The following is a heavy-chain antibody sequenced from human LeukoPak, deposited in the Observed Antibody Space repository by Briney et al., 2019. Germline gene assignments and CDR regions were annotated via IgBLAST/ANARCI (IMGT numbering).Heavy chain of an antibody. V-gene: IGHV3-23*01. CDR1: GFTFSSYA. J-gene: IGHJ4*02. CDR3: ARSVGVLVVYAIGDY. CDR2: ISGTGGST. Sequence: GGSLRLSCAASGFTFSSYAMSWVRQAPGKGLEWVSAISGTGGSTYYADSVKGRFTISRDNSKNTLYLQMNNLRADDTAVYSCARSVGVLVVYAIGDYWGQGTLVPVSP. D-gene: IGHD2-8*01.